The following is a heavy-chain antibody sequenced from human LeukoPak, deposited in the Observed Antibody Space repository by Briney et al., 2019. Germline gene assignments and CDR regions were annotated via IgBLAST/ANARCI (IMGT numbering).Heavy chain of an antibody. CDR1: GGSISSSSYY. Sequence: SETLSLTCTVSGGSISSSSYYWGWIRHPPGKGLEWIGSIYYSGSTYYNPSLKSRVTISVDTSKNQFSLKLSSVTAADTAVYYCAIPQGPLDVWGQGTTVTVSS. CDR3: AIPQGPLDV. CDR2: IYYSGST. V-gene: IGHV4-39*01. J-gene: IGHJ6*02.